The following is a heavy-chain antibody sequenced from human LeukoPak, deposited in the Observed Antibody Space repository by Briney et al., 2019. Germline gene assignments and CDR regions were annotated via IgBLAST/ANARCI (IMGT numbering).Heavy chain of an antibody. Sequence: SETLSLTCAVSGYSISSASYWGCIRQPPGKGLEWIGNIYHSGSPYYNPSLKSRVTISVDTSKNQFSLKLSSVTAADTAVYYCARPISSQGYFGVVIDWGQGTLVTVSS. CDR3: ARPISSQGYFGVVID. V-gene: IGHV4-38-2*01. CDR2: IYHSGSP. J-gene: IGHJ4*02. CDR1: GYSISSASY. D-gene: IGHD3-3*01.